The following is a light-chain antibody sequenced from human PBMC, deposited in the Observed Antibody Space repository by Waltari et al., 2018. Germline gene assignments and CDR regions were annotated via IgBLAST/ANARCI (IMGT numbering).Light chain of an antibody. V-gene: IGKV3-15*01. CDR1: QSVSSN. Sequence: EIVMPQSPATLSVSPGKTATLPCRASQSVSSNVAWYQKKPGQAPRLLIYDASTRATSIPAKFRGSGSGTEFTLTISSLQSEDFAVYYCQQYNRWPPITFGHGTRLEIK. CDR2: DAS. CDR3: QQYNRWPPIT. J-gene: IGKJ5*01.